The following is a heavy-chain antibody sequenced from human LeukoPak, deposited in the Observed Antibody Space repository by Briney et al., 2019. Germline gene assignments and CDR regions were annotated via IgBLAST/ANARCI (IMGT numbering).Heavy chain of an antibody. V-gene: IGHV4-39*01. CDR1: GGSISSSSYY. CDR3: ARRGISQGYYMDV. J-gene: IGHJ6*03. Sequence: SETLSLTCTVSGGSISSSSYYWGWIRQPPGKGLEWIGSIYYSGSTYYNPSFKSRVTISVDTSKNQFSLKLSSVTAADTAVYYCARRGISQGYYMDVWGKGATVTIFS. D-gene: IGHD6-13*01. CDR2: IYYSGST.